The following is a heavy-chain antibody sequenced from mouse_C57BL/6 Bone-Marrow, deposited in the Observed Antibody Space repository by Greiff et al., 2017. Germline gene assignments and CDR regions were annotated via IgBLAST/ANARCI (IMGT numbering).Heavy chain of an antibody. J-gene: IGHJ3*01. CDR1: GFTFSNYW. CDR3: SSVSY. Sequence: EVQLQESGGGLVQPGGSMKLSCVASGFTFSNYWMNWVRQSPEKGLAWVAQIRLKSDNYATHYAESVKGRFTISRDDSKSSVYLQINNLRAEDTGIYYCSSVSYWGQGTLVTVSA. CDR2: IRLKSDNYAT. V-gene: IGHV6-3*01.